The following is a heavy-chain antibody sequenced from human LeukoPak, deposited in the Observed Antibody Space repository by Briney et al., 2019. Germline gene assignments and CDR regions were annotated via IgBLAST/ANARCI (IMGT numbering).Heavy chain of an antibody. CDR1: GFTFSNYG. Sequence: QFGGSLRLSCAASGFTFSNYGMHWVRQAPGKGLEWVALISYDGVNKYYADSVKGRFTISRDNSKNTLYLRMNSLRVEDTALYYCAKLRELVTYYYYYGLDVWGQGTTVTVSS. V-gene: IGHV3-30*18. CDR3: AKLRELVTYYYYYGLDV. CDR2: ISYDGVNK. D-gene: IGHD1-1*01. J-gene: IGHJ6*02.